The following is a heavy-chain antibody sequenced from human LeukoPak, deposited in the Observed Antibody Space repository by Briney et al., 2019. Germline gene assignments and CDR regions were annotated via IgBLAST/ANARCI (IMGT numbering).Heavy chain of an antibody. CDR1: GFTLSSYA. V-gene: IGHV3-23*01. J-gene: IGHJ4*02. CDR2: ISVSGNT. CDR3: AKESLRVVPSATFDY. Sequence: PGGSLRLSCAASGFTLSSYAMSWVRQGPGKGLEWVSAISVSGNTYHADSVKGRFTISRDSSKNTLYLQMNSLRAEDTAVYYCAKESLRVVPSATFDYWGQGTLVTVSS. D-gene: IGHD2-2*01.